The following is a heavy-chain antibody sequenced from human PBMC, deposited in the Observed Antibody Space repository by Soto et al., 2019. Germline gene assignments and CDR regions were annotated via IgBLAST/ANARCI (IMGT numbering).Heavy chain of an antibody. V-gene: IGHV4-30-4*01. Sequence: LSLTCTVSGGSISSGDYYWSWIRQPPGKVLEWIGYIYYSGSTYYNPSLKSRVTISVDTSKNQFSLKLSSVTAADTAVYYCAREYRDDILTGYYYLDYWGQGTLVTVSS. J-gene: IGHJ4*02. CDR1: GGSISSGDYY. D-gene: IGHD3-9*01. CDR2: IYYSGST. CDR3: AREYRDDILTGYYYLDY.